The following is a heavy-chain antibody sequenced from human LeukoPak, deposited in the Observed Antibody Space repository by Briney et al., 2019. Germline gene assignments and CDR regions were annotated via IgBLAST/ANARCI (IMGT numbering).Heavy chain of an antibody. J-gene: IGHJ4*02. CDR3: AKDGGSGYSSSWYYLDY. D-gene: IGHD6-13*01. CDR2: LSYDGSNK. V-gene: IGHV3-30*18. Sequence: GGSLRVSCAASRFTLSNYGMHWVRQAPGNGLEWVAVLSYDGSNKYYADSVEGRFTISRDNSKNMLYLQMNSLRAEDTAMYYCAKDGGSGYSSSWYYLDYWGQGTLVTVSS. CDR1: RFTLSNYG.